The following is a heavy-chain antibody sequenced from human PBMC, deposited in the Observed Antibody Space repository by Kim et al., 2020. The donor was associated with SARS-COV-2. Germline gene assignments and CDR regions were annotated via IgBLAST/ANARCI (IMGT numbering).Heavy chain of an antibody. CDR3: AKENRRGRIWE. D-gene: IGHD3-16*01. CDR2: T. Sequence: TYYAVSVKGRFTISRDKDKNTLYLQMNGLRDEETVVYDCAKENRRGRIWEWGKGTVVTVAS. J-gene: IGHJ4*02. V-gene: IGHV3-23*01.